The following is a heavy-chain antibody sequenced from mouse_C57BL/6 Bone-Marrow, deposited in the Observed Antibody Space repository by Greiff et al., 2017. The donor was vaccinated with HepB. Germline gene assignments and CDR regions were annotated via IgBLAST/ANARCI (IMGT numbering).Heavy chain of an antibody. Sequence: EVQLQQSGAELVRPGASVKLSCTASGFNIKDYYMHWVKQRPEQGLEWIGRIDPEDGDTEYAPKFQGKATMTADTSSNTAYLQLSSLTSEDTAVYYCTQSFAVITTVVAYYFDYWGQGTTLTVSS. J-gene: IGHJ2*01. D-gene: IGHD1-1*01. CDR2: IDPEDGDT. V-gene: IGHV14-1*01. CDR3: TQSFAVITTVVAYYFDY. CDR1: GFNIKDYY.